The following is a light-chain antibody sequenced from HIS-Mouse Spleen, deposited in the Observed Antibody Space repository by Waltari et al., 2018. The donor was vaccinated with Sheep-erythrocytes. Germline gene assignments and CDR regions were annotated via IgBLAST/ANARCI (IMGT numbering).Light chain of an antibody. CDR3: QQFNNYPRT. V-gene: IGKV1D-13*01. Sequence: AIQLTHSPSSLSASVGDRVTIPCRASKGISSALAWYKQKPGKDPKLLIYDASSLERGVPSRFSGSGSGTDFTLTISSLQPEDFATDYCQQFNNYPRTFGQGTKVEIK. J-gene: IGKJ1*01. CDR2: DAS. CDR1: KGISSA.